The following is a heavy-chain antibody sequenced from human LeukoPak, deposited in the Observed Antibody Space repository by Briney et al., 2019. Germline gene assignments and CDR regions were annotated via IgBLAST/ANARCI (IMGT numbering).Heavy chain of an antibody. D-gene: IGHD3-10*01. CDR3: ARDLLYYGSGIDARRYYGMDV. Sequence: GGSLRLSCAASGFTFSSYSMNWVRQAPGKGLEWVSSISSSSSYIYYADSVKGRFTISRDNAKNSLYLQMNSLRAEDTAVYYCARDLLYYGSGIDARRYYGMDVWGQGTTVTVSS. CDR2: ISSSSSYI. J-gene: IGHJ6*02. CDR1: GFTFSSYS. V-gene: IGHV3-21*01.